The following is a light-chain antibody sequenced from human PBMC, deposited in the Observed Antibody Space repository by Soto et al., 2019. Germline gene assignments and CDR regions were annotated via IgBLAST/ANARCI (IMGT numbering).Light chain of an antibody. CDR1: QSVSSY. J-gene: IGKJ1*01. CDR3: QQYGSSPLT. CDR2: DAS. Sequence: IVLSQSPATLSLSPLERGTLSFMVSQSVSSYLAWYQQKPGQAPRLLIYDASNRATGIPDRFSGSGSGTDFTLTISRLEPEDFAVYYCQQYGSSPLTFGQGTKVDI. V-gene: IGKV3-11*01.